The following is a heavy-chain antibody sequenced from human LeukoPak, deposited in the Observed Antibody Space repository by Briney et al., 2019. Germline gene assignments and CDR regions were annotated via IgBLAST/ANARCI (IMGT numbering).Heavy chain of an antibody. D-gene: IGHD3-10*01. V-gene: IGHV1-46*01. CDR3: ARGISITMVRGVIDY. Sequence: ASVKVSCKASGYTFTSYYMHWVRQAPGQGLEWMGIINPSGDSTNYAQKFQGRVSMTRDTSTSTVYMELSSLRSEDTAVYYCARGISITMVRGVIDYWGQGTLVTVS. J-gene: IGHJ4*02. CDR1: GYTFTSYY. CDR2: INPSGDST.